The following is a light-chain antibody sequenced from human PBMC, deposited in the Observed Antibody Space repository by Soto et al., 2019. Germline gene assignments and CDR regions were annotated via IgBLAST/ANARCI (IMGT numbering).Light chain of an antibody. CDR3: QQRYSPPIT. V-gene: IGKV1-39*01. J-gene: IGKJ5*01. CDR2: AAS. Sequence: DSQMTQSPSALSASVGDRGTSTCRASQSISSYLNWYQQKPRKAPKLLIYAASSLQSGVPSRFSGSGSGTDFTLTISSLQPEDFATYYCQQRYSPPITFGQGTRLEIK. CDR1: QSISSY.